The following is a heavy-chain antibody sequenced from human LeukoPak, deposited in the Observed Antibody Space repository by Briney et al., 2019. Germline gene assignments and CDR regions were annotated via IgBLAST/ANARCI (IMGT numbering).Heavy chain of an antibody. CDR3: AKGLSTDYYGSGSYQDY. CDR1: GFTFSSYA. J-gene: IGHJ4*02. D-gene: IGHD3-10*01. Sequence: PGRSLRLSCAASGFTFSSYAMHWVRQAPGKGLEWVAVISYDGSNKYYADSVKGRFTISRDNSKNTLYLQMNSLRAEDTAVYYCAKGLSTDYYGSGSYQDYWGQGTLVTVSS. CDR2: ISYDGSNK. V-gene: IGHV3-30-3*01.